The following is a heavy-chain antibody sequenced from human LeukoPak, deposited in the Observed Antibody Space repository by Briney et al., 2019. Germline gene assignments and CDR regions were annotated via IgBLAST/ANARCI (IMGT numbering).Heavy chain of an antibody. CDR3: ARDLRSWSYYYYGMDV. D-gene: IGHD6-13*01. CDR1: GYTFTGYY. Sequence: ASVKVSCKASGYTFTGYYMHWVRQAPGQGLEWMGWINPNSGGTNYAQKFQGRVTMTRDTSISTAYMELSRLRSDDTAVYYCARDLRSWSYYYYGMDVWGQGTTVTVSS. CDR2: INPNSGGT. V-gene: IGHV1-2*02. J-gene: IGHJ6*02.